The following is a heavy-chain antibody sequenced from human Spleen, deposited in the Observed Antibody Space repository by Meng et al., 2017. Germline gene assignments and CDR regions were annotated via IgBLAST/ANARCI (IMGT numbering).Heavy chain of an antibody. J-gene: IGHJ6*01. CDR1: GGSIHSYY. CDR2: IYTGGSA. V-gene: IGHV4-4*07. Sequence: GSLRLSCTVSGGSIHSYYWSWIRQPAGKGLEWIGRIYTGGSAVYNPSLKSRVTISVDTSKNQFSLKLSSVTAADTAVYYCARGRGIAVAGTFRYYYGMDVWGQGNTV. D-gene: IGHD6-19*01. CDR3: ARGRGIAVAGTFRYYYGMDV.